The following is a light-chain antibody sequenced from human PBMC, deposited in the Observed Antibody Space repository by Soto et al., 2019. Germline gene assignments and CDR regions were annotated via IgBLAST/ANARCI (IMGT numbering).Light chain of an antibody. V-gene: IGKV1-12*01. Sequence: DIQMTQSPSSVSASVGDRVTITCRASQGISTWLAWYQQKPGKVPKLLIYGASSLPTGGPSRFHRRGSWTDFTLTISRLPAESFATYYCQPASSPPHTFGQGTKPEIK. CDR3: QPASSPPHT. CDR1: QGISTW. CDR2: GAS. J-gene: IGKJ2*01.